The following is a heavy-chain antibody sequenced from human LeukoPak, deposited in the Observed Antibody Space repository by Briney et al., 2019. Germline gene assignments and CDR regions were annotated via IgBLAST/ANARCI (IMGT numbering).Heavy chain of an antibody. Sequence: VGSLRLSCAASGFTLSSYWMSWVRQAPGKGLEWVANMKQDGSERYYVDSVKGRFTISRDNAKNSLYLEMNSLRAEDTSVYYCARYKPQYRWDLYYFDYWGQGTLVTVSS. D-gene: IGHD1-1*01. CDR2: MKQDGSER. CDR1: GFTLSSYW. J-gene: IGHJ4*02. V-gene: IGHV3-7*01. CDR3: ARYKPQYRWDLYYFDY.